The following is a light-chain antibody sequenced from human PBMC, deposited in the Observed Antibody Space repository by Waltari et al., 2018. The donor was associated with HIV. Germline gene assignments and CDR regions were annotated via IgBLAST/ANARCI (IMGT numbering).Light chain of an antibody. J-gene: IGLJ2*01. V-gene: IGLV2-11*01. CDR2: DVS. CDR1: RSDVCAYNF. Sequence: QSALTQPRSVSGSPGQSVTISCPGTRSDVCAYNFVSGYQQHPGKAPKLMIYDVSKRPSGVPDRFSGSKSGNTASLTISGLQAEDEADFYCCSYAGSYTFAVFGGGTKLTVL. CDR3: CSYAGSYTFAV.